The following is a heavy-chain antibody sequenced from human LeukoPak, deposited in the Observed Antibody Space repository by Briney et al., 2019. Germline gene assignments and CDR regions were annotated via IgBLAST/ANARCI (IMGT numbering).Heavy chain of an antibody. CDR3: ARDPLLSPGV. CDR2: ISSSTSYI. Sequence: PGGSLRLSCAASGFTFSSYSMNWVRQAPGEGVEWVSSISSSTSYIYYADSVKGRFTISRDNAKNSLYLQTNSLRAEDTAVYYCARDPLLSPGVWGQGTTVTVPS. J-gene: IGHJ6*02. D-gene: IGHD2-15*01. CDR1: GFTFSSYS. V-gene: IGHV3-21*01.